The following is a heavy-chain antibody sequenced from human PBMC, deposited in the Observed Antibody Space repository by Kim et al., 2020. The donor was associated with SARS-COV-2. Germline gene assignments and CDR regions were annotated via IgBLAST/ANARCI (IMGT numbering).Heavy chain of an antibody. CDR1: GYTFTSYY. CDR2: INPSGGST. V-gene: IGHV1-46*01. Sequence: ASVKVSCKASGYTFTSYYMHWVRQAPGQGLEWMGIINPSGGSTSYAQKFQGRVTMTRDTSTSTVYMELSSLRSEDTAVYYCARDREAHILTGYDPYYYYYGMDVWGQGTTVTVSS. D-gene: IGHD3-9*01. CDR3: ARDREAHILTGYDPYYYYYGMDV. J-gene: IGHJ6*02.